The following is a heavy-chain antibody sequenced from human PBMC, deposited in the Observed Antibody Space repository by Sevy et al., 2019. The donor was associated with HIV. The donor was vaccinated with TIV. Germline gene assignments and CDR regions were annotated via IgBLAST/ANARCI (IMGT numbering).Heavy chain of an antibody. CDR2: IYYSGST. J-gene: IGHJ6*03. Sequence: SETLSLTCTVSGGSISSNSYYWGWIRQPPGKGLEWIGSIYYSGSTYYNPSLKSRGTISVDTSKNQFSLKLSPVTAADTAVYYCARHISDGGSYYAYYYYYYMDVWGKGTTVTVSS. CDR3: ARHISDGGSYYAYYYYYYMDV. CDR1: GGSISSNSYY. V-gene: IGHV4-39*01. D-gene: IGHD1-26*01.